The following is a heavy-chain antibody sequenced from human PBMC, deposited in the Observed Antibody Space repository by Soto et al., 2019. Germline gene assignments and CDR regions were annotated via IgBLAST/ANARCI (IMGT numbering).Heavy chain of an antibody. V-gene: IGHV4-34*01. CDR1: GGSFSGYY. CDR3: ARALVIVGALGRNYYYGMDV. J-gene: IGHJ6*02. Sequence: SLTCAVYGGSFSGYYWSWIRQPPGKGLEWIGEINHSGSTNYNPSLKSRVTISVDTSKNQFSLKLSSVTAADTAVYYCARALVIVGALGRNYYYGMDVWGQGTTVTVSS. CDR2: INHSGST. D-gene: IGHD1-26*01.